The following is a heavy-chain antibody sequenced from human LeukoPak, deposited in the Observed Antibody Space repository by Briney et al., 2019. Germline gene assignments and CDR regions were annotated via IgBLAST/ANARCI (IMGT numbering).Heavy chain of an antibody. CDR1: GFTFSSYS. CDR3: ARGLSGYSYGYYFDY. Sequence: GGSLRLSCAASGFTFSSYSMNWVRQAPGRGLEWVSSISSSSSYIYYADSVKGRFTISRDNAKNSLYLQMNSLRAEDTAVYYCARGLSGYSYGYYFDYWGQGTLVTVSS. CDR2: ISSSSSYI. D-gene: IGHD5-18*01. J-gene: IGHJ4*02. V-gene: IGHV3-21*01.